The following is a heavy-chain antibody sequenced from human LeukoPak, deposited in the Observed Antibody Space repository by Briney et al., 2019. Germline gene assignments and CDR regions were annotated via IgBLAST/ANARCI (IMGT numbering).Heavy chain of an antibody. CDR3: ARESSGSWGAWFDP. CDR1: GGSISSGGYY. CDR2: IYYSGST. Sequence: SETLSLTCAVSGGSISSGGYYWSWIRQPPGKGLEWIGYIYYSGSTNYNPSLKSRVTISVDTSKNQFSLKLSSVTAADTAVYYCARESSGSWGAWFDPWGQGTLVTVSS. V-gene: IGHV4-61*08. D-gene: IGHD1-26*01. J-gene: IGHJ5*02.